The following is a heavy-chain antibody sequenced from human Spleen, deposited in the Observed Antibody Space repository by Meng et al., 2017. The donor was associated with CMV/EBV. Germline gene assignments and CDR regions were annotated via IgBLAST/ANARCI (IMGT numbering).Heavy chain of an antibody. J-gene: IGHJ3*02. CDR1: GFTFSDYT. Sequence: GESLKISCAASGFTFSDYTMNWVRQAPGKGLEWVSSISSSSNYIYYADSVKGRFTISRDNAKNSLYLQMNSLRAEDTAVYYCARGLVPAATIDAFDIWGQGTMVTVSS. V-gene: IGHV3-21*01. CDR3: ARGLVPAATIDAFDI. D-gene: IGHD2-2*01. CDR2: ISSSSNYI.